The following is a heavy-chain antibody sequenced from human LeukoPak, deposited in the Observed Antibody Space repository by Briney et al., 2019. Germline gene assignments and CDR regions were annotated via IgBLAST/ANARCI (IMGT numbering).Heavy chain of an antibody. J-gene: IGHJ4*02. CDR2: INPNSGGT. Sequence: GASVKVSCKASGYTFTGYYMHWVRQAPGQGLEWMGWINPNSGGTNYAQKFQGRVTMTRDTSISTAYMELSRLRSDDTAVYYCARGGVVPVYYGSSGYYFRIGDYWGQGTLVTVSS. CDR3: ARGGVVPVYYGSSGYYFRIGDY. V-gene: IGHV1-2*02. CDR1: GYTFTGYY. D-gene: IGHD3-22*01.